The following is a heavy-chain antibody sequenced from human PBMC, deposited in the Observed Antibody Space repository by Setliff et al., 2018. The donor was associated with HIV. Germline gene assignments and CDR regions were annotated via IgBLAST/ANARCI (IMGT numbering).Heavy chain of an antibody. CDR1: GGSISSGSYY. V-gene: IGHV4-61*09. D-gene: IGHD1-26*01. CDR2: IHTSGST. Sequence: SETLSLTCTVSGGSISSGSYYWSWTRQPAGKGLEWIGHIHTSGSTKYNPSLKSRVTISADTSKNQFSLNLSSVTAADTAVYYCARDRRDDYYLTAYFDSLGQGTVVTVSS. J-gene: IGHJ4*02. CDR3: ARDRRDDYYLTAYFDS.